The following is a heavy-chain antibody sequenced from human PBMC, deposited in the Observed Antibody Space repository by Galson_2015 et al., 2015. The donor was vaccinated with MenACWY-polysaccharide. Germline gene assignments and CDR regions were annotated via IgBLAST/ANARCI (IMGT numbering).Heavy chain of an antibody. CDR2: IYWGASA. V-gene: IGHV2-5*02. D-gene: IGHD2-15*01. CDR3: TRLMGIQVPANY. Sequence: PALVNPTQPLTLPCTFSGFSISTSGVGVGWIHQPPGKALEWLAVIYWGASANYRPSLKHRLTMTKDTSTDPVVLAMTNMDPVDTATYYCTRLMGIQVPANYWGQGILVTVSS. J-gene: IGHJ4*02. CDR1: GFSISTSGVG.